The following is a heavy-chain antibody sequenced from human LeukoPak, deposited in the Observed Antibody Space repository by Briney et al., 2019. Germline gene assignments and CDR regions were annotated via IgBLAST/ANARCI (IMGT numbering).Heavy chain of an antibody. CDR2: IFYSGST. D-gene: IGHD1-26*01. CDR1: GGSISTYY. CDR3: ARGNSGSYYAMDV. V-gene: IGHV4-59*01. Sequence: PSETLSLTCTVSGGSISTYYWSWIRQPPAKGLEWIGYIFYSGSTNYNPSLESRVTISVDTSKNQFSLKLSSVTAADTAVYYCARGNSGSYYAMDVWGQGTTVTVSS. J-gene: IGHJ6*02.